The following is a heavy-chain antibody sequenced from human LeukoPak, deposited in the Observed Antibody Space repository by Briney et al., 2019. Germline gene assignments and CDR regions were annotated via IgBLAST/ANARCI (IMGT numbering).Heavy chain of an antibody. CDR3: GIRDTSDYYVF. CDR1: GFTFRTYA. Sequence: GGSLRLSCTGSGFTFRTYAFSWVRQAPGKGLKWVSATGSNGVTYYADSVKGRFTISRDNSKNALYLQMNGLRADDTAVYYCGIRDTSDYYVFWGQGTLVTVSS. V-gene: IGHV3-23*01. J-gene: IGHJ4*02. D-gene: IGHD3-22*01. CDR2: TGSNGVT.